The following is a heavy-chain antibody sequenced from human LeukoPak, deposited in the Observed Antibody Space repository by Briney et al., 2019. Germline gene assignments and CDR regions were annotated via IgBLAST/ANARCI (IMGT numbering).Heavy chain of an antibody. J-gene: IGHJ3*02. CDR1: GGSIISYY. CDR2: IYSIGST. CDR3: ARRGSMGGSFVGAFDI. Sequence: SETLSLTCTVSGGSIISYYWGWIRQSPRRGLEWIGYIYSIGSTNYNPSLQSRVTISVDTSKHQFSLKLSSVTAADTAVYYCARRGSMGGSFVGAFDIWGQGTMVTVSS. V-gene: IGHV4-59*08. D-gene: IGHD1-26*01.